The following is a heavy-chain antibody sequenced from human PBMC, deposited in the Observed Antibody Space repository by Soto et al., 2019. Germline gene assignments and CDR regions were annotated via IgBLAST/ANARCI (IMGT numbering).Heavy chain of an antibody. CDR2: IYYSGST. CDR1: GGSISSGDYY. Sequence: SETLSLTCTVSGGSISSGDYYWSWIRQPPGKGLEWIGYIYYSGSTNYNPSLKSRVTISVDTSKNQFSLKLSSVTAADTAVYYCARSPEGYSSGWPERENWFDPWGQGTLVTVSS. V-gene: IGHV4-61*08. D-gene: IGHD6-19*01. CDR3: ARSPEGYSSGWPERENWFDP. J-gene: IGHJ5*02.